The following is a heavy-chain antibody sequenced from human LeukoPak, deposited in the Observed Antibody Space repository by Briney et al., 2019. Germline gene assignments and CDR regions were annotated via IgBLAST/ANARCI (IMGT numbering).Heavy chain of an antibody. CDR3: ARKYHYDSAGYGLDY. CDR1: GFTFSNYA. Sequence: GGSLRLSCAASGFTFSNYAIHWVRQAPGKGLQWVGFISYDGTNTYYADSVRGRFTISRDNSNSAVYLQMNSLRAADTAVYYCARKYHYDSAGYGLDYWGQGTLVTVSS. D-gene: IGHD3-22*01. CDR2: ISYDGTNT. J-gene: IGHJ4*02. V-gene: IGHV3-30*04.